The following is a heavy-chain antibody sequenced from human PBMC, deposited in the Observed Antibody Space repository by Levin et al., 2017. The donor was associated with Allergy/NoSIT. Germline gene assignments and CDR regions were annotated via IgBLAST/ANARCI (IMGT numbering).Heavy chain of an antibody. CDR1: GFIFSGYC. D-gene: IGHD1-1*01. V-gene: IGHV3-74*01. CDR3: SKAFDRNDAY. Sequence: GESLKISCAASGFIFSGYCMHWVRQAPGKGLVWVSRICADGSIPTYADSVKGRFTISRDNAKNTLYLQMNSLRAEDTAVYYCSKAFDRNDAYWGQGTLVTVSS. CDR2: ICADGSIP. J-gene: IGHJ4*02.